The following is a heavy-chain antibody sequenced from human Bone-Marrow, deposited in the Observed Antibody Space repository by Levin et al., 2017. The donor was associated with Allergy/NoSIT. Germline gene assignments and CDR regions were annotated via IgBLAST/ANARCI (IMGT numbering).Heavy chain of an antibody. V-gene: IGHV3-21*01. CDR2: ISSSSSYI. Sequence: GESLKISCAASGFTFSSYSMNWVRQAPGKGLEWVSSISSSSSYIYYADSVKGRFTISRDNAKNSLYLQMNSLRAEDTAVYYCARAPGLDYDFWSGWTFDYWGQGTLVTVSS. J-gene: IGHJ4*02. CDR3: ARAPGLDYDFWSGWTFDY. CDR1: GFTFSSYS. D-gene: IGHD3-3*01.